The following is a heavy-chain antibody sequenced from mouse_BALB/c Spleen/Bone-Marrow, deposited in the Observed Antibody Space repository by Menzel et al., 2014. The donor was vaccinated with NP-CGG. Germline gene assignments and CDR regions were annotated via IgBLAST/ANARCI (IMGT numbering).Heavy chain of an antibody. CDR1: GYSFTSYW. V-gene: IGHV1-5*01. J-gene: IGHJ2*01. D-gene: IGHD1-1*01. CDR3: TKEWYYGFDY. Sequence: EVKLVESGSVLARPGASVKMSCKASGYSFTSYWMHWVKQRPGQGLEWIGAIYPGNSDTSYNQKFKGKAKLTAVTSASTAYMELSSLTNEDSAVYYCTKEWYYGFDYWGQGTTLTVSS. CDR2: IYPGNSDT.